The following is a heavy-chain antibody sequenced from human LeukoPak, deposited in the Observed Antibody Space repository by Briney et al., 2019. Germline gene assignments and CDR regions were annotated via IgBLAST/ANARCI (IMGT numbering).Heavy chain of an antibody. D-gene: IGHD3-9*01. CDR3: ARDAGLTYYDILTGPDAFDI. Sequence: GGSLRLSCAASGFTFSSYAMSWVRQAPGKGLEWVSYISSSSSTIYYADSVKGRFTISRDNAKNSLYLQMNSLRDEDTAVYYCARDAGLTYYDILTGPDAFDIWGQGTMVTVSS. CDR2: ISSSSSTI. CDR1: GFTFSSYA. V-gene: IGHV3-48*02. J-gene: IGHJ3*02.